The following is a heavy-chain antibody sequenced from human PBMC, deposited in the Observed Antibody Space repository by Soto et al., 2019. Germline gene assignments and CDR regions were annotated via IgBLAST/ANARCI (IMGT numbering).Heavy chain of an antibody. Sequence: QVQLVQSGTEVKKPGSSVKVSCKASGGTFSSYTISWVRQAPGQGLEWMGRIISILGIANYAQKFQGRVTITADKSTSTAYMELSSLRSEDTAVYYCAIVRWFGELSMIGGMDVWGQGTTVTVSS. CDR3: AIVRWFGELSMIGGMDV. CDR1: GGTFSSYT. D-gene: IGHD3-10*01. J-gene: IGHJ6*02. CDR2: IISILGIA. V-gene: IGHV1-69*02.